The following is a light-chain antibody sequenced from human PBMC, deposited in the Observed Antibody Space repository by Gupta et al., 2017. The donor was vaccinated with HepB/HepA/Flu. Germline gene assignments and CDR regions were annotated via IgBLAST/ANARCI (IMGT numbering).Light chain of an antibody. CDR2: GAS. J-gene: IGKJ1*01. CDR3: QQTYSTPWT. V-gene: IGKV1-39*01. CDR1: QSIRAY. Sequence: DIQMTQSPPSLSASVGDRISITCRAGQSIRAYLTWYQQRPGKAPNLLIYGASNLQTGVPSRFSGSGSGTEFTLTISSLQPEDFATYFCQQTYSTPWTFGLGTKVDMK.